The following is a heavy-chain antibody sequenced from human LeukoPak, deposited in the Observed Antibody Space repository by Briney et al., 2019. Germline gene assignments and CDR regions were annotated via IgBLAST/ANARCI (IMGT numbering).Heavy chain of an antibody. CDR1: GYTFTSYG. D-gene: IGHD2-8*01. CDR3: ARGTNQLLYYMDV. Sequence: ASVKVSCKASGYTFTSYGISWVRQAPGQGLEWMGWISAYNGNTNYAQKFQGRVTITADESTSTAYMELSSLRSEDTAVYYCARGTNQLLYYMDVWGKGTTVTISS. CDR2: ISAYNGNT. V-gene: IGHV1-18*01. J-gene: IGHJ6*03.